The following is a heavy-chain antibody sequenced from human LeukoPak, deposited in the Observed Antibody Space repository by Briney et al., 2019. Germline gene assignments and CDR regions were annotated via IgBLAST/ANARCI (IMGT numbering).Heavy chain of an antibody. D-gene: IGHD1-26*01. J-gene: IGHJ4*02. Sequence: GGSLRLSCAASGFTFSSYAMSWVRQAPGKGLEWVAVIWYDGSNKYYADSVKGRFTISRDNSKNTLYLQMNSLRAEDTAVYYCARVGATVSYFDYWGQGTLVTVSS. CDR3: ARVGATVSYFDY. V-gene: IGHV3-33*08. CDR2: IWYDGSNK. CDR1: GFTFSSYA.